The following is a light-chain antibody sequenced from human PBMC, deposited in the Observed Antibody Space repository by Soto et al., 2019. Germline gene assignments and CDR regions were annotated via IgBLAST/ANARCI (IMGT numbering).Light chain of an antibody. J-gene: IGKJ5*01. CDR3: QQYGASPIT. V-gene: IGKV3-20*01. CDR1: QSVSSSS. Sequence: ENVLRQSPGTLSLSPGERATLFCRASQSVSSSSLAWYQQKPGQAPRLLMYGASSRATGIPDRFSGSGSGTDFTLTIRTLEPEDFAVYYCQQYGASPITFGQGTRLEI. CDR2: GAS.